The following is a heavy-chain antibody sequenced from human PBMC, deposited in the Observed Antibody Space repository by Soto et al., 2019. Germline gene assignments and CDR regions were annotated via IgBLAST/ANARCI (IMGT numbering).Heavy chain of an antibody. D-gene: IGHD1-26*01. CDR1: GFIFENFG. CDR3: AKNQGVELVPLATVDWFNP. J-gene: IGHJ5*02. CDR2: ISGSGFKK. Sequence: GGSLRLSCAASGFIFENFGMSWVLQAPGKGLEWISSISGSGFKKYYADSVKCRFTISRDNSKSTVYLELNNLSAEDTAVYHCAKNQGVELVPLATVDWFNPWGQGAVVTVS. V-gene: IGHV3-23*01.